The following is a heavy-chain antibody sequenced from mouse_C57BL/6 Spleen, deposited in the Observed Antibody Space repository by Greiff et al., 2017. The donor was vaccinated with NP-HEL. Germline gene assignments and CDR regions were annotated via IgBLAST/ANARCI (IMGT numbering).Heavy chain of an antibody. CDR3: ARGSDRSDRWYFDY. V-gene: IGHV1-75*01. CDR2: IFPGSGST. CDR1: GYTFTDYY. J-gene: IGHJ2*01. Sequence: VQLQESGPELVKPGASVKISCKASGYTFTDYYINWVKQRPGQGLEWIGWIFPGSGSTYYNEKLKGKATLTVDKSSSTAYMLLSSLTSEDSAVYVCARGSDRSDRWYFDYWGQGTTLTVSS.